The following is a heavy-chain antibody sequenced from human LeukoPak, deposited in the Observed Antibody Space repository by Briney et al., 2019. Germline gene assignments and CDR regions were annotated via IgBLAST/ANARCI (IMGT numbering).Heavy chain of an antibody. CDR1: GGSISSSSYY. CDR3: ARGIAVAGTGSEYFDY. Sequence: PSETLSLTCTVSGGSISSSSYYWGWIRQPPGKGLEWIGSIYYSGSTYYNPSLKSRVTISVDTSKNQFSLKLSSVTAADTAVYYCARGIAVAGTGSEYFDYWGQGTLVTVSS. D-gene: IGHD6-19*01. J-gene: IGHJ4*02. V-gene: IGHV4-39*07. CDR2: IYYSGST.